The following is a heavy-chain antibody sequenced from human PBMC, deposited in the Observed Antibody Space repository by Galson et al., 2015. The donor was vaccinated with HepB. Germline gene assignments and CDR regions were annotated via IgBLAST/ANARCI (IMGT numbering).Heavy chain of an antibody. CDR2: ISSSGENT. J-gene: IGHJ4*02. Sequence: SLRLSCAASGFTFSNFAMSWVRQAPGKGLEWVSVISSSGENTYHAGSVKGRFTISRDNSKSTLYLQMNSLRAEDTAVYYCAKAQSASCYKALDSWGQGTLVTVSS. CDR1: GFTFSNFA. D-gene: IGHD2-2*02. V-gene: IGHV3-23*01. CDR3: AKAQSASCYKALDS.